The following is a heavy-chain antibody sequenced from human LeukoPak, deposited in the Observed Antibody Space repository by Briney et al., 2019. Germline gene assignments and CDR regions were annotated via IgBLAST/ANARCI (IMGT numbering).Heavy chain of an antibody. CDR1: GYTFTSYY. CDR2: INPSGGST. V-gene: IGHV1-46*01. Sequence: ASVKVSCKASGYTFTSYYMHWVRQAPGQGLEWMGIINPSGGSTSYAQKFQGRVTMTRDMSTSTVYMELSSLRSEDTAVYYCARGGRYCSGGSCRRVTSPCDYWGQGTLVTVSS. J-gene: IGHJ4*02. D-gene: IGHD2-15*01. CDR3: ARGGRYCSGGSCRRVTSPCDY.